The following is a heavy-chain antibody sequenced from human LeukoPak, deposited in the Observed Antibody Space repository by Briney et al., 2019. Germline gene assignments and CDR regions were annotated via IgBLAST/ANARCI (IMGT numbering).Heavy chain of an antibody. CDR1: GYSFSIFG. Sequence: GASVTVSCKASGYSFSIFGMTWVRQAPGQGLEWMGWISASSGNTNYAQKLQGRVTMTTDTSTSTAYMELRSLKSDDTAIYYCARAGATETTHFDYWGQGTLVTVSS. J-gene: IGHJ4*02. CDR2: ISASSGNT. D-gene: IGHD4-17*01. V-gene: IGHV1-18*01. CDR3: ARAGATETTHFDY.